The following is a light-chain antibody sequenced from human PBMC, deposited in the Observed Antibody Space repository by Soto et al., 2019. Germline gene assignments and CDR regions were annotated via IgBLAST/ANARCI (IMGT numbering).Light chain of an antibody. Sequence: DIQMTQSPSSLSASVGDRVTITCRASQSIGTHVNWYQQKPGEAPKLLIYVGSTLQSGVPSTFSGSGSGTDFTLTISSLQPEDFATYFCQQCQETPLTFGGGTKVEIK. J-gene: IGKJ4*01. CDR3: QQCQETPLT. V-gene: IGKV1-39*01. CDR1: QSIGTH. CDR2: VGS.